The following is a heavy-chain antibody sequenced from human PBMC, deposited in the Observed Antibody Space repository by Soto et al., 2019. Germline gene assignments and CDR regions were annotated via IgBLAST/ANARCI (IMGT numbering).Heavy chain of an antibody. CDR1: GGSVSRDCSY. J-gene: IGHJ4*02. CDR2: LYHSGNT. Sequence: ASETLSLTCTVSGGSVSRDCSYWNWIRQPPGKGLEWIGFLYHSGNTKYNPSLKSRVTMSVDTSNNQFSLKLSSVTAADTAVYYCARSTTETSFDYWGQGTQVTVSS. V-gene: IGHV4-61*01. CDR3: ARSTTETSFDY. D-gene: IGHD4-17*01.